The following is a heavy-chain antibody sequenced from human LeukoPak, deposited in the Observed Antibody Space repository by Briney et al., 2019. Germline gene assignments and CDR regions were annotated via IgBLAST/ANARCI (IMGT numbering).Heavy chain of an antibody. J-gene: IGHJ4*02. CDR3: ARGTYFDY. V-gene: IGHV3-33*08. Sequence: PGGSLRLSCAASGFTFTSYSMNWVRQAPGKGLEWVAVIWYDGSNKYYADSVKGRFTISRDNSKNTLYLQMNSLRAEDTAVYYCARGTYFDYWGQGTLVTVSS. CDR2: IWYDGSNK. CDR1: GFTFTSYS.